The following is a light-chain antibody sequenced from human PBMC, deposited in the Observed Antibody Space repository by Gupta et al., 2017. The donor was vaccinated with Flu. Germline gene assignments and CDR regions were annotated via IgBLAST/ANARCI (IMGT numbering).Light chain of an antibody. CDR1: QDISSS. CDR3: QQVNSYPLT. Sequence: GDRVTITCRASQDISSSLAWYQHKPGEAPNLLIFTASTLQSGVPSRFSGSGSGTEFTLTIDSLQPEDFATYYCQQVNSYPLTFGPGTTVDIK. J-gene: IGKJ3*01. V-gene: IGKV1-9*01. CDR2: TAS.